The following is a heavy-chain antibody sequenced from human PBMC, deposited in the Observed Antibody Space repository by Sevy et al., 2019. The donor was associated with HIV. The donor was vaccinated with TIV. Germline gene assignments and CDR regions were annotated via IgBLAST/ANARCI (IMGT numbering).Heavy chain of an antibody. J-gene: IGHJ4*02. Sequence: SETLSLTCTVSGGSVSSGSYYWSWIRQPPGKGLEWIGYIYYSGSTNYNPSLKSRVTISVDTSKNQFSLKLSSVTAAETAVYYWARRTVKVGASMEKVGFPIDYWGQGTLVTVSS. CDR2: IYYSGST. D-gene: IGHD1-26*01. V-gene: IGHV4-61*01. CDR1: GGSVSSGSYY. CDR3: ARRTVKVGASMEKVGFPIDY.